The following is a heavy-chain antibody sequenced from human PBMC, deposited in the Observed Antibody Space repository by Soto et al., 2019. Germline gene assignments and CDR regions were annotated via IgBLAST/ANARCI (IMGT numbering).Heavy chain of an antibody. D-gene: IGHD6-19*01. Sequence: GGSLKISCKGSGYSFSSYWIGWGRQMPGKGLEWMGIIYPGDSDTRYSPSFQGQVTISADKSISTAYVQWSSLKASDTAMYYCARPREAGRNYYGVDVWGQGTTVTVSS. CDR1: GYSFSSYW. CDR3: ARPREAGRNYYGVDV. J-gene: IGHJ6*02. CDR2: IYPGDSDT. V-gene: IGHV5-51*01.